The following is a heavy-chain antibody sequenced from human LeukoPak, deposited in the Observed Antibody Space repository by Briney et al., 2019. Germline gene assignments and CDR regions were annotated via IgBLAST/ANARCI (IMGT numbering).Heavy chain of an antibody. CDR3: GGEFSSSPASMDV. CDR1: GFTFSRHG. J-gene: IGHJ6*02. D-gene: IGHD6-13*01. V-gene: IGHV3-30*12. CDR2: ISYDGSNK. Sequence: GRSLRLSCAASGFTFSRHGMHWVRQAPGKGLEWVAVISYDGSNKNYADSVKGRFTISRDNAKNSLYLQMSSLRAEDTAVYYCGGEFSSSPASMDVWGRGTTVTVSS.